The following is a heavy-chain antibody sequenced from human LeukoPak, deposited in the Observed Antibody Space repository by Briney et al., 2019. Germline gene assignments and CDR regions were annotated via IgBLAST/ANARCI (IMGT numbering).Heavy chain of an antibody. CDR1: GFTFSSYG. D-gene: IGHD3-16*02. Sequence: GRSLRLSCAASGFTFSSYGMHWVRQAPGKGLEWVAVISYDGSNKYYADSVKGRFTISRDNSKNTLYLQMNSLRAEDTAVYYCAREGPSYDYVWGSYLDYWGQGTLVTVSS. CDR3: AREGPSYDYVWGSYLDY. CDR2: ISYDGSNK. J-gene: IGHJ4*02. V-gene: IGHV3-30*03.